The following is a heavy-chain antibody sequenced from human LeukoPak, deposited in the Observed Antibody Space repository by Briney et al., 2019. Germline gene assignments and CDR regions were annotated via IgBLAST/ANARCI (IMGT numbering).Heavy chain of an antibody. CDR1: GFTFSSYA. CDR2: ISGSGGST. Sequence: PGGSLRLSCAASGFTFSSYAMSWVRQAPGKGLEWVSAISGSGGSTYYADSVKGRFTISRDNSKNTLYLQMNSLRAEDTAVYYCATSPHYYGSGTYYWGQGTLVTVSS. J-gene: IGHJ4*02. V-gene: IGHV3-23*01. CDR3: ATSPHYYGSGTYY. D-gene: IGHD3-10*01.